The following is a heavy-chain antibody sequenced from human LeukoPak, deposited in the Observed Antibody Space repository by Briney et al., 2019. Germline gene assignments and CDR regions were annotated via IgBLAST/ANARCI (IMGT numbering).Heavy chain of an antibody. J-gene: IGHJ5*02. V-gene: IGHV4-59*01. Sequence: PSETLSLTCTVSGGSISSYYWSWIRRPPGKGLEWIGYIYYSGSTNYNPSLKSRVTISVDTSKNQFSLKLSSVTAADTAVYYCARSAYYDILTGYPNWFDPWGQGTLVTVSS. CDR1: GGSISSYY. D-gene: IGHD3-9*01. CDR2: IYYSGST. CDR3: ARSAYYDILTGYPNWFDP.